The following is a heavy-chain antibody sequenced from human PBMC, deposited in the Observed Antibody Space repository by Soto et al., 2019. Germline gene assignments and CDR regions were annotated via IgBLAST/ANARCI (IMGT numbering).Heavy chain of an antibody. V-gene: IGHV4-39*01. D-gene: IGHD6-13*01. J-gene: IGHJ6*02. CDR3: ARVPYSSSWYYYYGMDV. CDR2: IYYSGNT. Sequence: SETPSLTCRVCGDSICSTSHYGGWIQQSPGKGLEWIGSIYYSGNTYYNPSLTSRVSISVDTSKNQFSLSLSSVTAADTAVYNCARVPYSSSWYYYYGMDVWGQGTTLTVSS. CDR1: GDSICSTSHY.